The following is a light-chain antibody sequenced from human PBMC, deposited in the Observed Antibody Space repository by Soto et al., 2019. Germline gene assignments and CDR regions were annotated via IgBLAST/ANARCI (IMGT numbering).Light chain of an antibody. CDR1: QSVSSSS. CDR3: QQYGSSPRQNT. V-gene: IGKV3-20*01. CDR2: DAS. J-gene: IGKJ4*01. Sequence: ESVLTQSPGTLSLSPGETATLSCRPSQSVSSSSLAWYQQKPGQAPRLLSYDASSRATGIPDRFSGSGSGTDFTLTISRLEPEDLAVYYCQQYGSSPRQNTFGGGTKVEIK.